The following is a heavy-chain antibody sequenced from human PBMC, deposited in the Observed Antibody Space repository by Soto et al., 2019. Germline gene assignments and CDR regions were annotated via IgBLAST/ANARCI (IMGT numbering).Heavy chain of an antibody. Sequence: QVQLVESGGGVIQPGRSLRLSCAASGFTFSDYVMDWVRQAPGKGPEWVAFIWHDGTNRYYTDSVQGRFTVSRDNSNNPLSLQMNTLRAEDTAVYYCARPYYDSSGFYSYYFDYWGQGTLVTVSS. CDR1: GFTFSDYV. J-gene: IGHJ4*02. D-gene: IGHD3-22*01. CDR3: ARPYYDSSGFYSYYFDY. V-gene: IGHV3-33*01. CDR2: IWHDGTNR.